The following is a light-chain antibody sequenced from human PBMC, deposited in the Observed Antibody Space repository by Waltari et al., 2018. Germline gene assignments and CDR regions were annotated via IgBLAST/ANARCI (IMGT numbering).Light chain of an antibody. V-gene: IGKV4-1*01. CDR1: PSVLFRSNNKNY. CDR2: WAS. J-gene: IGKJ1*01. Sequence: DIVLTQFPDSLAVSLGDRATINCKSSPSVLFRSNNKNYFSWYQQKPGQPPNLLIYWASTRESGVPDRFNGSGSGTDFTLTISSLQAEDVAVYYCQQFLNTPWTFGQGTKVEIK. CDR3: QQFLNTPWT.